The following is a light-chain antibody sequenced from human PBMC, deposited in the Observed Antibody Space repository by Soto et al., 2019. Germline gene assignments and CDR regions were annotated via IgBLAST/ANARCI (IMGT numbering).Light chain of an antibody. Sequence: EIVMTQSPATLSVSPGERATLSCRASRSVSSNLAWYQQKPGQTPRLLIYAASSRATGIPARFSGSGSGTEFTLTISSLQYEDFAVYYCQHYYNWPGTFGQGTKVDIK. CDR1: RSVSSN. CDR2: AAS. CDR3: QHYYNWPGT. J-gene: IGKJ1*01. V-gene: IGKV3-15*01.